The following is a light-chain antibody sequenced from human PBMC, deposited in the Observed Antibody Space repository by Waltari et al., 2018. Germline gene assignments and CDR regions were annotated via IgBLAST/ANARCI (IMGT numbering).Light chain of an antibody. J-gene: IGLJ3*02. CDR3: SSYTSSSTWV. CDR2: EVS. CDR1: SSDVGSDNR. V-gene: IGLV2-18*02. Sequence: QSALTQPPSVSGSPGQSATISCTGTSSDVGSDNRVSWYQPPPGTAPKLMIYEVSNRPSGVPDRFSGSKSGNTASLTISGLQAEDEADYYCSSYTSSSTWVFGGGTKLTVL.